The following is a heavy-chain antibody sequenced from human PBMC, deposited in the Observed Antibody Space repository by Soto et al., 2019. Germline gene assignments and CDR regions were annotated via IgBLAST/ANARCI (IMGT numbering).Heavy chain of an antibody. J-gene: IGHJ6*02. CDR1: GGTFSSYA. D-gene: IGHD5-18*01. Sequence: SVKVSCKASGGTFSSYAISWVRQAPGQGLEWMGGIIPICGTANYAQKFQGRVTITADKSTSTAYMELSSLRSEDTAVYYCARAQDTAWATFYYYGMDSWGQGTTVTVSS. CDR2: IIPICGTA. V-gene: IGHV1-69*06. CDR3: ARAQDTAWATFYYYGMDS.